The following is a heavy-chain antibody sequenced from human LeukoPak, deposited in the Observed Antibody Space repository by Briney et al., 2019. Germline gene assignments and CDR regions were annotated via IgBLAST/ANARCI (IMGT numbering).Heavy chain of an antibody. CDR1: GGSISSGGYS. CDR3: ARYGRNRILTGFDI. CDR2: IYHSGST. V-gene: IGHV4-30-2*01. J-gene: IGHJ3*02. Sequence: SETLSLTCAVSGGSISSGGYSWSWIRQPPGKGLEWIGYIYHSGSTYYNPSLKSRVTISVDRSKNQFSLKLSSVTAADTAVYYCARYGRNRILTGFDIWGQGTMVTVSS. D-gene: IGHD3-9*01.